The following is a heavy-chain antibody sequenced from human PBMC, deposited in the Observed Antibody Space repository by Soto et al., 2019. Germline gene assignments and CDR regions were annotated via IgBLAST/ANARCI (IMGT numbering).Heavy chain of an antibody. CDR2: IYYSGST. J-gene: IGHJ5*02. CDR1: GGSISSYY. D-gene: IGHD3-3*01. CDR3: ARGITIFGVARGWFDP. Sequence: SETLSLTCTVSGGSISSYYWSWIRQPPGKGLEWIGYIYYSGSTNYNPSLKSRVTISVDTSKNQFSMKLSSVTAADTAVYYCARGITIFGVARGWFDPWGQGTLVTVSS. V-gene: IGHV4-59*01.